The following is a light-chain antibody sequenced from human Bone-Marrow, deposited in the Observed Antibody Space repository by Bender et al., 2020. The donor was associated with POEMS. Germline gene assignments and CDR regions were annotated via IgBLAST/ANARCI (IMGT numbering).Light chain of an antibody. CDR3: SSYAGRNKYV. CDR1: SADVGGYEY. Sequence: QSALTQPASVSGSPGQSITISCTGTSADVGGYEYVSWYQQYPGKAPKLMIYEVTKRPSGVSNRFSGSKSGNTASLTISGLQAGDEADYYCSSYAGRNKYVFGTGTKVTVL. J-gene: IGLJ1*01. V-gene: IGLV2-14*01. CDR2: EVT.